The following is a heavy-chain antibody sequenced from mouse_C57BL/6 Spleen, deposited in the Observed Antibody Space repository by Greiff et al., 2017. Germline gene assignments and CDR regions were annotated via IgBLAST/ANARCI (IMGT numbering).Heavy chain of an antibody. CDR2: IDPSDSET. CDR3: ALYYDYDGFAY. J-gene: IGHJ3*01. V-gene: IGHV1-52*01. Sequence: VQLQQPGAELVRPGSSVKLSCKASGYTFTSYWMHWVKQRPIQGLEWIGNIDPSDSETPYNQKFKDKATLTVDKSSSTAYMQLSSLTSEDSAVYYCALYYDYDGFAYWGQGTLVTVSA. D-gene: IGHD2-4*01. CDR1: GYTFTSYW.